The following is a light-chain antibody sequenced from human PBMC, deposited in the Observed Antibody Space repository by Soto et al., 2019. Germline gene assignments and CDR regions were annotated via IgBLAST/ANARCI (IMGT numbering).Light chain of an antibody. Sequence: EIVMTQSPATLFVSPGERATLSCRASQSVSSNLAWYQQKPGQAPRLLIYGASTRATGIPARFSGSGSGTEFTLTISSLQSEDFAVYYCQEYNNWPLPYTFGQGTKLEIK. V-gene: IGKV3-15*01. CDR1: QSVSSN. J-gene: IGKJ2*01. CDR2: GAS. CDR3: QEYNNWPLPYT.